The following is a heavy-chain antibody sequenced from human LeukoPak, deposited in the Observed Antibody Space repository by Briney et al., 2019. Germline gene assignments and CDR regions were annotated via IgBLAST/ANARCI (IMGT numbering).Heavy chain of an antibody. CDR1: GGSISSGGYS. D-gene: IGHD6-19*01. CDR2: INHSGST. CDR3: ARTPWSGWGWFDP. V-gene: IGHV4-30-2*01. Sequence: SQTLSLTCTVSGGSISSGGYSWSWIRQHPGKGLEWIGEINHSGSTNYNPSLKSRVTISVDTSKNQFSLKLSSVTAADTAVYYCARTPWSGWGWFDPWGQGTLVTVSS. J-gene: IGHJ5*02.